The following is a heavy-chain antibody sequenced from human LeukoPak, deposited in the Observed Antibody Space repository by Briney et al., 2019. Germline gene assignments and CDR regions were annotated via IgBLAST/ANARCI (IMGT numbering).Heavy chain of an antibody. CDR1: GGSFSGYY. J-gene: IGHJ4*02. CDR3: ARGVRRYSSSPGY. CDR2: INHSGST. V-gene: IGHV4-34*01. D-gene: IGHD6-13*01. Sequence: SETLSLTCAVYGGSFSGYYWSWIRQPPGKGLEWIGEINHSGSTNYNPSLKSRDTISVDTSKNQFSLKLSSVTAADTAVYYCARGVRRYSSSPGYWGQGTLVTVSS.